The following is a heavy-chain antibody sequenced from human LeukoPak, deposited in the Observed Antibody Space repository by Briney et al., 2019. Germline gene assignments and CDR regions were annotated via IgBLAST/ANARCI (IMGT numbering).Heavy chain of an antibody. V-gene: IGHV3-74*01. D-gene: IGHD3-22*01. CDR2: INGDGSTT. Sequence: QSGGSLRLSCAASGFTFSRYWMHWVRQAPGKGLVWVSRINGDGSTTSYADSVKGGFTISRDNAKNTLYLQMNSLRAEDTAVYYCATGNYYDRRGYYTFGHWGQGTLVTVSS. CDR3: ATGNYYDRRGYYTFGH. CDR1: GFTFSRYW. J-gene: IGHJ1*01.